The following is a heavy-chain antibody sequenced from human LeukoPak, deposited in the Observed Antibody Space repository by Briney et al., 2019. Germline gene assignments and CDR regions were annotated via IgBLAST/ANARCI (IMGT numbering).Heavy chain of an antibody. V-gene: IGHV4-59*01. CDR3: ARRVAGSGYRDY. J-gene: IGHJ4*02. CDR1: GGSISSYY. CDR2: IYYSGST. D-gene: IGHD3-22*01. Sequence: PLETLSLTCTVSGGSISSYYWSWIRQPPGKGLEWIGYIYYSGSTNYNPSLKSRVTISVDTSKNQFSLKLSSMIAADTAVYYCARRVAGSGYRDYWGQGTLVTVSS.